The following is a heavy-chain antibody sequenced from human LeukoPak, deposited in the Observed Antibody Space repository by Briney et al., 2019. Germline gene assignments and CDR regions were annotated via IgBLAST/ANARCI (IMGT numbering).Heavy chain of an antibody. D-gene: IGHD2/OR15-2a*01. V-gene: IGHV1-18*01. CDR2: ISAYNGNT. CDR3: ASGEYQTGWPPKTAEYFRY. CDR1: GYTFTSYG. J-gene: IGHJ1*01. Sequence: GASVKVSCKASGYTFTSYGISWVRQAPGQGLEWMGWISAYNGNTNYAQKLQGRVTMTTDTSTSTAYMELRSLRSDDTAVYYCASGEYQTGWPPKTAEYFRYWGQGTRVTVSS.